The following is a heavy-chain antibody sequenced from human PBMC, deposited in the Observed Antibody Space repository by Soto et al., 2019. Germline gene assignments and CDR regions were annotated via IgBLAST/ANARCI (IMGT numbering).Heavy chain of an antibody. CDR2: ISSSSSVI. V-gene: IGHV3-48*01. CDR3: ASDLSWGSNWYCYMDV. Sequence: GGSLRLSCATSGFILSDCAMNWVRQAPGKGLEWVSYISSSSSVIDYADSVKGRFTVSRDNARNSLYLQMNSLRAEDTAVYYCASDLSWGSNWYCYMDVWGKGTTVTVSS. D-gene: IGHD7-27*01. CDR1: GFILSDCA. J-gene: IGHJ6*03.